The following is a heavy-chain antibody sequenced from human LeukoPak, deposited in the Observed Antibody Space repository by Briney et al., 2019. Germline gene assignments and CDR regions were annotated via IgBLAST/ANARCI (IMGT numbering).Heavy chain of an antibody. V-gene: IGHV3-30*02. CDR3: AKDKIWGEDYFDY. D-gene: IGHD3-16*01. J-gene: IGHJ4*02. CDR1: GFTFSNYG. CDR2: IRYDGDNK. Sequence: GGSLRLSCAASGFTFSNYGMHWVRQTPGKGLEWVAFIRYDGDNKYHADSVKGRFTISRDNSMNTLYLQMKSLRAEDTAIYYCAKDKIWGEDYFDYWGQGTLVTVSS.